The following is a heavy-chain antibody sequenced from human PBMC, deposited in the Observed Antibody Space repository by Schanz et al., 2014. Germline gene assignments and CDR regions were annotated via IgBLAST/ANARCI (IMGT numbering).Heavy chain of an antibody. Sequence: EVHLVESGGGLVQPGGSLRLSCAASGFTFSSSWMHWVRQAPGKGLVWVSTIASGGSHTFYADSVTGRFTISGDNSKNTLFLQMNSLRVEDTAIYYCAKIWKAHHLTGRPGWSDGMDVWGQGTTV. CDR2: IASGGSHT. D-gene: IGHD3-3*01. V-gene: IGHV3-74*01. CDR1: GFTFSSSW. CDR3: AKIWKAHHLTGRPGWSDGMDV. J-gene: IGHJ6*02.